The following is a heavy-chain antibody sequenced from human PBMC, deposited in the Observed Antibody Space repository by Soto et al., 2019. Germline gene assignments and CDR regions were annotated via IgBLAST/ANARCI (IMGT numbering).Heavy chain of an antibody. CDR3: AREIMPLTNGWSFDL. D-gene: IGHD2-8*01. CDR1: GGSISGGVHS. Sequence: QVQLQESGPGLVKPSETLSLTCTVSGGSISGGVHSWSWIRQPPGKGLEWIGHIFDSGSTYYNPSLKSRLTISLDTSKNQYSLRLSSVTAADTAVYYCAREIMPLTNGWSFDLWGRGPLVTVSS. CDR2: IFDSGST. J-gene: IGHJ2*01. V-gene: IGHV4-30-4*01.